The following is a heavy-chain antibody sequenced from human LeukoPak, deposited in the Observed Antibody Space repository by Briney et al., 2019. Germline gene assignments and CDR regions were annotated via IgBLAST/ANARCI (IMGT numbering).Heavy chain of an antibody. CDR2: ISAYNGNT. D-gene: IGHD3-22*01. J-gene: IGHJ4*02. Sequence: TLVKVSCKASGYTFTSYGISWVRQAPGQGLEWMGWISAYNGNTNYAQKLQGRVTMTTDTSTSTAYMELRSLRSDDTAVYYCARGYYYDSSGLVDYWGQGTLVTVSS. CDR3: ARGYYYDSSGLVDY. CDR1: GYTFTSYG. V-gene: IGHV1-18*01.